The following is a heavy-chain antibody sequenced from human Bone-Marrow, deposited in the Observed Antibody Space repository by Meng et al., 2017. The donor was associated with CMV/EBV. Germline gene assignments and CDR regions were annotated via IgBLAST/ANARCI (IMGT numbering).Heavy chain of an antibody. D-gene: IGHD3-10*01. J-gene: IGHJ4*02. V-gene: IGHV3-74*01. Sequence: GGSLRLSCAASGFTFSNYWMHWVRQAPGKGLVWVSSINSDGSSTSYADSVKGRFTISRDNAKNTLYVQMKSLRAEDTAVYYCARVGGRRIGELPIDYWGQGTLVTVSS. CDR3: ARVGGRRIGELPIDY. CDR1: GFTFSNYW. CDR2: INSDGSST.